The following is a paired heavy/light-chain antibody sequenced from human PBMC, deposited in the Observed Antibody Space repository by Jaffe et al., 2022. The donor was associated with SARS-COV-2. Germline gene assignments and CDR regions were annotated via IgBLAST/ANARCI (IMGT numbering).Light chain of an antibody. CDR2: AAS. CDR1: QSISSY. V-gene: IGKV1-39*01. J-gene: IGKJ2*01. CDR3: QQSYSTPPYT. Sequence: DIQMTQSPSSLSASVGDRVTITCRASQSISSYLNWYQQKQGKAPKLLIYAASSLQSGVPSRFSGSGSGTDFTLTITSLQPEDFATYYCQQSYSTPPYTFGQGTKLEIK.
Heavy chain of an antibody. CDR1: GFTVSSNY. V-gene: IGHV3-53*02. D-gene: IGHD3-22*01. J-gene: IGHJ5*02. Sequence: EVQLVETGGGLIQPGGSLRLSCAASGFTVSSNYMSWVRQAPGKGLEWVSVIYSGGSTYYADSVKGRFTISRDNSKNTVYLQMNSLRAEDTAVYYCASLNNYDSSGYYGGDNWFDPWGQGTLVTVST. CDR3: ASLNNYDSSGYYGGDNWFDP. CDR2: IYSGGST.